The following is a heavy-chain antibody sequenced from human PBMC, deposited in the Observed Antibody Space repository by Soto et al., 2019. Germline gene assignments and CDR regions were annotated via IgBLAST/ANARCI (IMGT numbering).Heavy chain of an antibody. V-gene: IGHV4-4*07. CDR1: GGSISSYY. CDR3: ASCGIAAAGFYYYYGMDV. D-gene: IGHD6-13*01. J-gene: IGHJ6*02. CDR2: IYTSGST. Sequence: QVQLQESGPGLVKPSETLSLTCTVSGGSISSYYWSWIRQPAGKGLEWIGRIYTSGSTNYNPSLKSRVTMSVDTSKNQFSLKLSSVTAADTAVYYCASCGIAAAGFYYYYGMDVWGQGTTVTVSS.